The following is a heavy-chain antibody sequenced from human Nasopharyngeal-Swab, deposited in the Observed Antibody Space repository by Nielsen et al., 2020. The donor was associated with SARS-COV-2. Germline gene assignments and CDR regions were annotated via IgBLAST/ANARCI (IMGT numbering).Heavy chain of an antibody. Sequence: WIRQPPGKGLEWIGSIYYSGSTYYNPSLKSRVTISLDTSKNQFSLNLSSVTAADTAVYYCARGDRGQLEKNDYWGQGTLVTVSS. CDR3: ARGDRGQLEKNDY. CDR2: IYYSGST. D-gene: IGHD3-10*01. V-gene: IGHV4-30-4*01. J-gene: IGHJ4*02.